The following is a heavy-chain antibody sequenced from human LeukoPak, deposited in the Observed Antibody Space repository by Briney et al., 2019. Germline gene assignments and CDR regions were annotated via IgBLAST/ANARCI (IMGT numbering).Heavy chain of an antibody. V-gene: IGHV1-2*02. CDR3: AVTYYYDSSGYYPFDY. CDR2: INPNSGGT. Sequence: ASVKVSCKASGYTFTGYYMHWVRQAPGQGLEWMGWINPNSGGTNYAQKLQGRVTMTTDTSTSTAYMELRSLRSDDTAVYYCAVTYYYDSSGYYPFDYWGQGTLVTVSS. D-gene: IGHD3-22*01. J-gene: IGHJ4*02. CDR1: GYTFTGYY.